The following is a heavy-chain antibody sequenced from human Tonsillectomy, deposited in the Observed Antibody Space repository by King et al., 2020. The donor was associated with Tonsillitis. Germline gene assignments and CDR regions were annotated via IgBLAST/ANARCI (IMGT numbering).Heavy chain of an antibody. J-gene: IGHJ3*02. V-gene: IGHV3-21*01. Sequence: VQLVESGGGLVKPGGSLRLSCAASGFTFSTYTMNWVRQAPGKGLEWVSSISSRSIYIYYADSVKGRFTISRDNAKNSLYLQMNSLRAEDTAVYYCARDGWFGELLYEHDAFDRWGQGTMVTVSS. CDR3: ARDGWFGELLYEHDAFDR. CDR2: ISSRSIYI. D-gene: IGHD3-10*01. CDR1: GFTFSTYT.